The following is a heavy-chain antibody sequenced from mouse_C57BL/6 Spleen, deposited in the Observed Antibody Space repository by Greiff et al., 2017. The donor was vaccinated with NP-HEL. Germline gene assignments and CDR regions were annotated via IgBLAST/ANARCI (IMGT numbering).Heavy chain of an antibody. D-gene: IGHD1-1*01. V-gene: IGHV1-4*01. CDR1: GYTFTSYT. Sequence: VKLQESGAELARPGASVKMSCKASGYTFTSYTMHWVKQRPGQGLEWIGYINPSSGYTKYNQKFKDKATLTADKSSSTAYMQLSSLTSEDSAVYYCARSDYYGSRGWYFDVWGTGTTVTVSS. CDR2: INPSSGYT. J-gene: IGHJ1*03. CDR3: ARSDYYGSRGWYFDV.